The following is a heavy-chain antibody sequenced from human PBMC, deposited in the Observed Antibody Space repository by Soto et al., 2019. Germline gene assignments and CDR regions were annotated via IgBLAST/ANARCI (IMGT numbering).Heavy chain of an antibody. Sequence: QVRLQESGPGLVKPSQTLSLTCTVSSGSISSPDYYWSWIRQPPGKGLEWIGYIYYTGNTYYNTSLKSRVIMSGDTSTNQFSLKVTTVTAADTAVYYCASGGSSNWFDPWGQGTLVTVSS. CDR2: IYYTGNT. V-gene: IGHV4-30-4*01. J-gene: IGHJ5*02. D-gene: IGHD1-26*01. CDR1: SGSISSPDYY. CDR3: ASGGSSNWFDP.